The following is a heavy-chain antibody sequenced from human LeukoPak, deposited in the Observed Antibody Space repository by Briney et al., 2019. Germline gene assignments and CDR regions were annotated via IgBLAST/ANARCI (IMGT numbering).Heavy chain of an antibody. V-gene: IGHV3-7*01. J-gene: IGHJ4*02. CDR1: GFTFSSYA. D-gene: IGHD3-10*01. Sequence: GSLRLSCAASGFTFSSYAMSWVRQAPGKGLECVANIKQDGTEKYYLDSVKGRFTISRDNAKNSLYLQMNSLRAEDTAVYYCGSMVREGEDSWGQGTLVTVSS. CDR2: IKQDGTEK. CDR3: GSMVREGEDS.